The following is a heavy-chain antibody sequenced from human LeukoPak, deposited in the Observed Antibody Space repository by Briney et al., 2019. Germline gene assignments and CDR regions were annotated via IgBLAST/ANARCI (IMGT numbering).Heavy chain of an antibody. J-gene: IGHJ6*02. V-gene: IGHV3-30*02. CDR2: IWYDGSNK. Sequence: PGGSLRLSCAASGFTFSSYGMHWVRQAPGKGLEWVAVIWYDGSNKYYADSVKGRFTISRDNSKNTLYLQMNSLRAEDTAVYYCAKDRTSSSYYGMDVWGQGTTVTVSS. CDR1: GFTFSSYG. CDR3: AKDRTSSSYYGMDV.